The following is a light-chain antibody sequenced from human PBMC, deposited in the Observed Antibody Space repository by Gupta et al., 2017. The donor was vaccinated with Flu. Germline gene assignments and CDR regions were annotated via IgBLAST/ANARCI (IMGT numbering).Light chain of an antibody. J-gene: IGKJ1*01. V-gene: IGKV3-15*01. Sequence: EVVTPQSPATLSVSPGERATPSCRASQSVSSNFDWYQQKPGQAPRLLIYGASPRATGIPARVSGSGSGTEVSLPISSLQSYDFAAYYCHQYYYSSPWTFGQGAKVEIK. CDR3: HQYYYSSPWT. CDR2: GAS. CDR1: QSVSSN.